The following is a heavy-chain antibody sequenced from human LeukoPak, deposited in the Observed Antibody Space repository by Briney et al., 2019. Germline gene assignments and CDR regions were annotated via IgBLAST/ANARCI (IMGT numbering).Heavy chain of an antibody. Sequence: SETLSLTCTVSGGSMGNDYWSWIRQPAGKGLEWIGRIHVGGTTNYNPSFNSRLTISLDKSKNQFSLKLSSVTSADTAVYYSARLDQQGYCSGGTCNPHYFYYMDVWGKGTTVTVSS. D-gene: IGHD2-15*01. V-gene: IGHV4-4*07. J-gene: IGHJ6*03. CDR1: GGSMGNDY. CDR2: IHVGGTT. CDR3: ARLDQQGYCSGGTCNPHYFYYMDV.